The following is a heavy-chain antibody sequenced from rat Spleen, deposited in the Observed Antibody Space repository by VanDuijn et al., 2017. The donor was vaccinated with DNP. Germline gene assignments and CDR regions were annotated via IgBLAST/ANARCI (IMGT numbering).Heavy chain of an antibody. Sequence: EVQLVESGGGLVQPGRSLKLSCAASGLTFSNYGMAWVRQAPTKGLEWVASINTGGVNTYYRDSVKGRFTISRDNTKNTQKLQMDSLSSDDTATYYCVTHIRPRGGFDSWGQGVMVTVSS. CDR1: GLTFSNYG. J-gene: IGHJ2*01. CDR3: VTHIRPRGGFDS. D-gene: IGHD1-11*01. CDR2: INTGGVNT. V-gene: IGHV5S13*01.